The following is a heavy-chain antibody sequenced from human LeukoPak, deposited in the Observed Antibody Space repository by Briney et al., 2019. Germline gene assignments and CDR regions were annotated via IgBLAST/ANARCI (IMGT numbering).Heavy chain of an antibody. V-gene: IGHV3-21*01. CDR3: ARNPNAWFDP. Sequence: PGGSLRLSCAVSGFTFSAYSMDWVRQAPGKGLEWVSSISSSSTYIYYVDSVKGRFTISRDNTKNSLFLQMNSLRAEDTAVYYCARNPNAWFDPWGQGTLVTVSS. CDR2: ISSSSTYI. CDR1: GFTFSAYS. J-gene: IGHJ5*02.